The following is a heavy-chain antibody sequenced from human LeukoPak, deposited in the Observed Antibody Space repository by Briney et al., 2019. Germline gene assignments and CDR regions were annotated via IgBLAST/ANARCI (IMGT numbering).Heavy chain of an antibody. CDR2: ISWNSGSI. V-gene: IGHV3-9*01. Sequence: GGSLRLSCAASGFTFDDYAMHWVRQATGKGLEWVSGISWNSGSIGYADSVKGRFTISRDNAKNSLYLQMNSLRAEDTALYYCAKDKEGLDYWGQGTLVTVSS. CDR3: AKDKEGLDY. CDR1: GFTFDDYA. J-gene: IGHJ4*02.